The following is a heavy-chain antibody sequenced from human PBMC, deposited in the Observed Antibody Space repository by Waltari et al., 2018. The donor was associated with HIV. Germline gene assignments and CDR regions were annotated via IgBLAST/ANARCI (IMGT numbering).Heavy chain of an antibody. Sequence: EVQLVEYGGGRVQHGGALGPSCVASGFHLRRYAMNWVRQTPGKGLEWVSYISADGSYIYYSDSLKGRFTVSRDNARGSLYLEMTSLRVEDTGVYYCVRTRYFDWPTRNYWGQGALVTVSS. V-gene: IGHV3-21*05. D-gene: IGHD3-9*01. CDR2: ISADGSYI. J-gene: IGHJ4*02. CDR1: GFHLRRYA. CDR3: VRTRYFDWPTRNY.